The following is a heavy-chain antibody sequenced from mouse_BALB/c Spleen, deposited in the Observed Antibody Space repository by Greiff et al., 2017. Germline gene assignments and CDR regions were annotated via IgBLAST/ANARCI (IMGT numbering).Heavy chain of an antibody. CDR3: ARYYGNYYFDY. CDR2: ISSGSSTI. Sequence: EVKVVESGGGLVQPGGSRKLSCAASGFTFSSFGMHWVRQAPEKGLEWVAYISSGSSTIYYADTVKGRFTISRDNPKNTLFLQMTSLRSEDTAMYYCARYYGNYYFDYWGQGTTLTVSS. CDR1: GFTFSSFG. J-gene: IGHJ2*01. V-gene: IGHV5-17*02. D-gene: IGHD2-1*01.